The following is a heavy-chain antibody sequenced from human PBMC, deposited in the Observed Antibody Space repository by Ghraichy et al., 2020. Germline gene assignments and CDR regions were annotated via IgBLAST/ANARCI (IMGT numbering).Heavy chain of an antibody. Sequence: SETLSLTCDVSGDSISSSHWRSWVRQPPWKGLEWIGEIHHSAGTNYNPSLKSRVTMSVDKSKNQFSLSLTSVTAADTAVYYCARQTFGVFGMDVWGQGTTVTVS. CDR3: ARQTFGVFGMDV. J-gene: IGHJ6*02. D-gene: IGHD3-16*01. CDR1: GDSISSSHW. CDR2: IHHSAGT. V-gene: IGHV4-4*02.